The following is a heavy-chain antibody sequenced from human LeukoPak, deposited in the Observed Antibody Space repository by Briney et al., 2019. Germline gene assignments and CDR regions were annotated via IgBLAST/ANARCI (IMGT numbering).Heavy chain of an antibody. D-gene: IGHD3-22*01. CDR2: IYPGDSDT. Sequence: VESLKISCKGSGYSFTSYWIGWVRQMPGKGLEWMGIIYPGDSDTRYSPSFQGQVTISADKSISTAYLQWSSLKASDTAMYYCASQMYYYNSSGYYQRGAFDIWGQGTMVTVSS. CDR3: ASQMYYYNSSGYYQRGAFDI. CDR1: GYSFTSYW. V-gene: IGHV5-51*01. J-gene: IGHJ3*02.